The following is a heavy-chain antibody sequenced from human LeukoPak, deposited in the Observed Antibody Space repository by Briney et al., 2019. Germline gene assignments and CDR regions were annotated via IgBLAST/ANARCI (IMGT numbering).Heavy chain of an antibody. CDR2: IYHSGST. CDR3: ARKGRNWESGYAIDV. CDR1: GGSISTYY. D-gene: IGHD7-27*01. J-gene: IGHJ6*02. V-gene: IGHV4-59*01. Sequence: PSETLSLTCTVSGGSISTYYWSWIRQPPAKGLELIGHIYHSGSTNYSPSHKRRVTMSVDMSKNQISLKLSSVSPADTGVYYCARKGRNWESGYAIDVWGQGTTVTVSS.